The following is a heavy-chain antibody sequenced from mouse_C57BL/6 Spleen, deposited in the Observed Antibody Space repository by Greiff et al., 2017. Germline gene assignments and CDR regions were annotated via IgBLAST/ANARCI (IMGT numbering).Heavy chain of an antibody. Sequence: QVQLQQPGTELVKPGASVKLSCKASGYTFTSYWMHWVKQRPGQGLEWIGNINPSNGGTNYNEKFKSKATLTVDKSSSTAYMQLSSLTSEDSAVYECARDSSGYVRFAYWGQGTLVTVSA. J-gene: IGHJ3*01. CDR3: ARDSSGYVRFAY. CDR2: INPSNGGT. V-gene: IGHV1-53*01. CDR1: GYTFTSYW. D-gene: IGHD3-2*02.